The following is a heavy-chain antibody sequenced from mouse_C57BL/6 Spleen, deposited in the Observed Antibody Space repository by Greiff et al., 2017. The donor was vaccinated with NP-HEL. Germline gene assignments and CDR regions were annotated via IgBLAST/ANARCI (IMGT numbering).Heavy chain of an antibody. Sequence: VQLQQSGAELAKPGASVKLSCKASGYTFTSYWMHWVKQRPGQGLEWIGYINPSSGYTKYNQKFKDKATLTADKSSSTAYMQLSSLTYEDSAVYYCARSPFTTVVAPYAMDYWGQGTSVTVSS. CDR1: GYTFTSYW. V-gene: IGHV1-7*01. CDR2: INPSSGYT. J-gene: IGHJ4*01. D-gene: IGHD1-1*01. CDR3: ARSPFTTVVAPYAMDY.